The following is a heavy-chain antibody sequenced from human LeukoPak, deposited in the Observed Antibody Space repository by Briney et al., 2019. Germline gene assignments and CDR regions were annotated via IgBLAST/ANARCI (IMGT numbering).Heavy chain of an antibody. J-gene: IGHJ5*02. CDR3: ARGYSSSGPAQFDP. D-gene: IGHD6-13*01. Sequence: VASVRVSCKASGGTFSSYAISWVRQAPGQGLEWMGRIIPILGIANYAQKFQGRVTITADKSTSTAYMELSSLRSEDTAVYYCARGYSSSGPAQFDPWGQGTLVTVSS. CDR1: GGTFSSYA. V-gene: IGHV1-69*04. CDR2: IIPILGIA.